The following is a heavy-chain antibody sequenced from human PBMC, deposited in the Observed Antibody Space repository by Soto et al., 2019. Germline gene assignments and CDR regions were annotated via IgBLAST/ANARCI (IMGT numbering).Heavy chain of an antibody. CDR2: INPNSGGT. J-gene: IGHJ6*02. V-gene: IGHV1-2*04. Sequence: AASVKVSCKASGYTFTGYYMHWVRQAPGQGLEWMGWINPNSGGTNYAQKFQGWVTMTRDTSISTAYMEPSRLRSDDTAVYYCARAKGSYYYYGMDVWGQGTTVTVSS. CDR3: ARAKGSYYYYGMDV. CDR1: GYTFTGYY.